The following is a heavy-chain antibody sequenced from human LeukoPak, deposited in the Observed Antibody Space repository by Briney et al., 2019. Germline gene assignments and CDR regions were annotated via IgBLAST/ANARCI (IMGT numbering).Heavy chain of an antibody. D-gene: IGHD6-13*01. J-gene: IGHJ4*02. CDR3: ARVPYSSSWYVDY. CDR2: MNPNSGNT. Sequence: ASVKVSCKASGYTFTSYDINWVRQATGQGLEWMGWMNPNSGNTGYAQKFQGRVTITRNTSISTAYMELSSLRSEDTAVYCCARVPYSSSWYVDYWGQGTLVTVSS. CDR1: GYTFTSYD. V-gene: IGHV1-8*03.